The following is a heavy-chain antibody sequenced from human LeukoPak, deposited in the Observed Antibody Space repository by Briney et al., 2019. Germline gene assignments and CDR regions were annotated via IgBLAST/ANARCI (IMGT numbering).Heavy chain of an antibody. CDR3: ARDLWDFWSGYYLY. Sequence: GGSLRLSCAASGFTVSSNYMSWVRQAPGKGLEWVSVIYSGGSTYYADSVKGRFTISRDNSKNTLYLQINSLRAEDTAVYYCARDLWDFWSGYYLYWGQGTLVTVSS. CDR2: IYSGGST. D-gene: IGHD3-3*01. CDR1: GFTVSSNY. V-gene: IGHV3-66*01. J-gene: IGHJ4*02.